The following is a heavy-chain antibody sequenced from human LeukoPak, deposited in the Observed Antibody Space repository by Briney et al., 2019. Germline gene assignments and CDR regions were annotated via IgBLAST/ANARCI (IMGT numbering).Heavy chain of an antibody. J-gene: IGHJ1*01. V-gene: IGHV3-43*01. CDR1: GFIFDDYT. CDR3: ARDLCGGSCYTRYFQH. Sequence: GGSLRLSCAASGFIFDDYTMHWVRQAPGKGLEWVSLFSWDGGSKYYADSVKGRFTISRDNAKNSLYLQMNSLRAEDTAVYYCARDLCGGSCYTRYFQHWGQGTLVTVSS. CDR2: FSWDGGSK. D-gene: IGHD2-15*01.